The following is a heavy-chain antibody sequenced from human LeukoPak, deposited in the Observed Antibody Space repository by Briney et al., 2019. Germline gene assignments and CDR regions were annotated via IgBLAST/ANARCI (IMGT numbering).Heavy chain of an antibody. CDR3: AKDRGYSSSWYGAFDI. D-gene: IGHD6-13*01. Sequence: GGSLRLSCAASGFTFSSYAMSWVRQAPGKGLECISGFSGSGGSTYYADSVKGRFTISRDNSKNTLYLQMNSLRAEDTAVYYCAKDRGYSSSWYGAFDIWGQGTMVTVSS. V-gene: IGHV3-23*01. CDR2: FSGSGGST. CDR1: GFTFSSYA. J-gene: IGHJ3*02.